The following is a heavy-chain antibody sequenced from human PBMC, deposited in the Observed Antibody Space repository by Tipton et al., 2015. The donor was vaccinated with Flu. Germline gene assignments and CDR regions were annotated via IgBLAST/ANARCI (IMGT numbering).Heavy chain of an antibody. CDR2: IFPPIGVV. V-gene: IGHV1-69*01. J-gene: IGHJ5*01. D-gene: IGHD2-21*01. Sequence: QLVQSGAEVKKPGSSVKVSCETPKGTFKTYGITWVRQAPGQGLEWVGDIFPPIGVVHYAQSTQGRVTITADDSSSTVYMDLSSLRSDDTAIYYCAKAPRIYENWFDSWGQGTLITVSS. CDR3: AKAPRIYENWFDS. CDR1: KGTFKTYG.